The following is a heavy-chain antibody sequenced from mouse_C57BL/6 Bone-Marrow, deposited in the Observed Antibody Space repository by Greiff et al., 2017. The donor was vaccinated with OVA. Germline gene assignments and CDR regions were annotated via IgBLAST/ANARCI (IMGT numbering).Heavy chain of an antibody. CDR3: AREGSITTVVATDWYFDV. D-gene: IGHD1-1*01. CDR1: GFSLTSYG. V-gene: IGHV2-2*01. Sequence: VQLQQSGPGLVQPSQSLSITCTVSGFSLTSYGVHWVRQSPGKGLEWLGVIWSGGSTDYNAAFISRLSISKDNSKSQVFFKMNSLQADDTAIYYCAREGSITTVVATDWYFDVWGTGTTVTVSS. J-gene: IGHJ1*03. CDR2: IWSGGST.